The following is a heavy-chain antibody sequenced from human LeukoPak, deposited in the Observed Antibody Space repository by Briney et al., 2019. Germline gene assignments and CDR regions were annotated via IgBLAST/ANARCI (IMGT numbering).Heavy chain of an antibody. J-gene: IGHJ4*02. CDR1: GGSFSGYY. D-gene: IGHD6-19*01. Sequence: SETLSLTCAVYGGSFSGYYWSWIRQPPGKGLEWIGEINHSGSTNYNPSLKSRVTISVDTSKNQFSLKLSSVTAADTAVYYCARASSGWYVNYWGQGTLVTVSS. V-gene: IGHV4-34*01. CDR3: ARASSGWYVNY. CDR2: INHSGST.